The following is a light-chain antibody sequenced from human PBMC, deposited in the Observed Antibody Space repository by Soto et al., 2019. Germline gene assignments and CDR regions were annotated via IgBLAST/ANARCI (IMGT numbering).Light chain of an antibody. CDR1: QDIRNY. Sequence: DIQMTQSPSSLSAFVGGRVTITCRATQDIRNYLAWYQQKPGEVPKLLIFSASILQSGVPSRFSGTGTGTDFTLTISSLQPEDAATYYCQKYNSAPRTFGQGTKVDIK. CDR3: QKYNSAPRT. V-gene: IGKV1-27*01. CDR2: SAS. J-gene: IGKJ1*01.